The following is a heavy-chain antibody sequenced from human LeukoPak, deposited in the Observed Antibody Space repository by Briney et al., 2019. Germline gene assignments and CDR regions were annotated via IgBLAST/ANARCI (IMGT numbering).Heavy chain of an antibody. V-gene: IGHV4-61*01. CDR1: GDSISTSNSY. CDR2: IYYSGST. CDR3: AREAYCGGDCYSGFDY. J-gene: IGHJ4*02. Sequence: SETLSLTCTVSGDSISTSNSYWGWIRQPPGKGLEWIGYIYYSGSTNYNPSLKSRVTISVDTSKNQFSLKLSSVTAADTAVYYCAREAYCGGDCYSGFDYWGQGTLVTVSS. D-gene: IGHD2-21*02.